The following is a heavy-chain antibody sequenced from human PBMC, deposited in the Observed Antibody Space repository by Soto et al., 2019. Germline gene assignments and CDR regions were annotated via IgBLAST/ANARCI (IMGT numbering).Heavy chain of an antibody. Sequence: QVQLVQSGAEVKKPGSSVKVSCKASGGTFSSYAISWGRQAPGQGLEWMGGIIPIFGTANYAQKFQGRVTITADDSTSTDYMELSSLRSEDTAVYYCASDPPSWNYRVDWFEPWGQGTLVSVSS. D-gene: IGHD1-7*01. CDR2: IIPIFGTA. J-gene: IGHJ5*02. CDR3: ASDPPSWNYRVDWFEP. V-gene: IGHV1-69*19. CDR1: GGTFSSYA.